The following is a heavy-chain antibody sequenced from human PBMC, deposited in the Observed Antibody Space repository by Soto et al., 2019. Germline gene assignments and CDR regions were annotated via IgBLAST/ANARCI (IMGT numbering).Heavy chain of an antibody. CDR1: GLALRSDW. V-gene: IGHV3-15*07. J-gene: IGHJ4*02. Sequence: QLVESGGGLVEPGESLRLSCTASGLALRSDWLSWVRQVPGKGLEWLGLIKSNLDGGTTDYAAPLKGRISISRDDSRKKVYLRMDRLNNEDTGFYYCATARRQTNYGWSKTFEFWGQGTLVTVSS. D-gene: IGHD3-16*01. CDR2: IKSNLDGGTT. CDR3: ATARRQTNYGWSKTFEF.